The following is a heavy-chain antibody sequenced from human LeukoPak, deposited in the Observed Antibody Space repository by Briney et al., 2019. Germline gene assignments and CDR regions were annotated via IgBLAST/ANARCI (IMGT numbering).Heavy chain of an antibody. Sequence: VASVKVSCKASGYTFTGYYMHWVRQAPGQGLEWVGWINPNSGGTNYAQKFQGRVTMTRDTSISTAYMELSRLRSDDTAVYYCAREQGVAVAGPGCDYWGQGTLVTVSS. CDR2: INPNSGGT. D-gene: IGHD6-19*01. V-gene: IGHV1-2*02. CDR1: GYTFTGYY. CDR3: AREQGVAVAGPGCDY. J-gene: IGHJ4*02.